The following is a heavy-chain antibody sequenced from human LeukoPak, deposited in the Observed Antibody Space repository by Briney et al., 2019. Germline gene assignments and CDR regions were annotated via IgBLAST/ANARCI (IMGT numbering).Heavy chain of an antibody. D-gene: IGHD7-27*01. Sequence: SETLSLTCTVSGYSIRSDYSWGWVRQPPGKGLEWIGIIYHSGNTYYNPSLKSRVTMSVDTSKNQFSLKMSSVTAADTAVYYCVRDIWGLPPDYWGQGTLVTVSS. CDR2: IYHSGNT. J-gene: IGHJ4*02. CDR1: GYSIRSDYS. V-gene: IGHV4-38-2*02. CDR3: VRDIWGLPPDY.